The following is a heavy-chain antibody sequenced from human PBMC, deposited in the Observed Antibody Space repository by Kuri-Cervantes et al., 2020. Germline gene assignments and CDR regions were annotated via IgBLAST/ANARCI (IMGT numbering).Heavy chain of an antibody. V-gene: IGHV3-7*02. CDR2: IHQEGREK. CDR3: ARVSDSNYVFYYYYYMDV. CDR1: GFTFRSHW. J-gene: IGHJ6*03. D-gene: IGHD4-11*01. Sequence: GESLKISCAASGFTFRSHWMNWVRQAPGKGLEWVANIHQEGREKFYVDSVKGRFTISRDNAKNSLYLQMNSLRVEDTAVYYCARVSDSNYVFYYYYYMDVWGKGTTVTVSS.